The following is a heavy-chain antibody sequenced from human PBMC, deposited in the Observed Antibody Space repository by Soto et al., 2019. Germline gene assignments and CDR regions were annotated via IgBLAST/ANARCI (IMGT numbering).Heavy chain of an antibody. CDR3: AKMKYYYDSSGYYPAHDAFDI. CDR1: GFTFSSYA. D-gene: IGHD3-22*01. Sequence: GGSLRLSCAASGFTFSSYAMSWVRQAPGKGLEWVSAISGSGGSTYYADSVKGRFTISRDNSKNTLYLQMNSLRAEDTAVYYCAKMKYYYDSSGYYPAHDAFDIWGQGTMVTVSS. CDR2: ISGSGGST. J-gene: IGHJ3*02. V-gene: IGHV3-23*01.